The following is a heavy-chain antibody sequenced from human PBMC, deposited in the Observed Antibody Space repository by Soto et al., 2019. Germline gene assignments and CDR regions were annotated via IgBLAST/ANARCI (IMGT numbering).Heavy chain of an antibody. J-gene: IGHJ6*03. D-gene: IGHD3-16*01. Sequence: ASVKVSCKASGYTFTSYAMHWVRQAPGQRLEWMGWINAGNGNTKYSQKFQGRVTMTRDTSASTAYMELRSLRSDDTAVYYCARVPRGGYYYYYMDVWGKGTTVTVSS. CDR3: ARVPRGGYYYYYMDV. V-gene: IGHV1-3*01. CDR2: INAGNGNT. CDR1: GYTFTSYA.